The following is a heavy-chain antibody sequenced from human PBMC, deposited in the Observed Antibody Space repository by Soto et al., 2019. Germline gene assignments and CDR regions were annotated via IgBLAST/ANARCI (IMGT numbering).Heavy chain of an antibody. Sequence: SETLSLTCAVYGGSFSGYYWSWIRQPPGKGLEWIGEINHSGSTNYNPPLKSRVTISVDTSKNQFSLKLSSVTAADTAVYYCARVSIFGVAPDYWGQGTLVTVSS. D-gene: IGHD3-3*01. CDR2: INHSGST. J-gene: IGHJ4*02. CDR1: GGSFSGYY. V-gene: IGHV4-34*01. CDR3: ARVSIFGVAPDY.